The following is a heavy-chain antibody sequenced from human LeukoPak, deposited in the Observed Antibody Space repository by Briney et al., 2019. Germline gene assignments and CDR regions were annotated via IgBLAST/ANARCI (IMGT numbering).Heavy chain of an antibody. CDR2: IYSGGST. J-gene: IGHJ4*02. CDR1: EFSVGSNY. CDR3: ATYRQIQVPFEF. D-gene: IGHD5-18*01. Sequence: PGGSLRLSCAASEFSVGSNYMTWVRQAPGKGLEWVSLIYSGGSTYYADSVKGRFTISRDNSRSTLSLQMDSLRAEDTATYYCATYRQIQVPFEFWGQGTLVTVSS. V-gene: IGHV3-66*01.